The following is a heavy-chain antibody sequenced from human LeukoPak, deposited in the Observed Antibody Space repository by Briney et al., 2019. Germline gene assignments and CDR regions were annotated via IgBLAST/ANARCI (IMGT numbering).Heavy chain of an antibody. CDR3: ARGHGSSDAFDI. J-gene: IGHJ3*02. D-gene: IGHD1-26*01. V-gene: IGHV3-21*03. CDR1: GFTFSSYN. CDR2: ITSSSNYI. Sequence: GGSLRLSCAASGFTFSSYNMNWVRQAPGKGLEWVSSITSSSNYIYYADSVKGRFTISRDNAKNSLYLQMNSLRAEDTTVYYCARGHGSSDAFDIWGQGTMVTVSS.